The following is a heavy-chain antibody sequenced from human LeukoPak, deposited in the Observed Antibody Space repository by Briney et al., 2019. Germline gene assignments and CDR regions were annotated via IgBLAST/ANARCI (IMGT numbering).Heavy chain of an antibody. Sequence: SETLSLTXTVSGGSISSSSYYWGWIRQPPGRGLEWIGSIYYSGSTYYNPSLKSRVTISVDTSKNQFSLKLSSVTAADTAVYYCARGSTVTPYNWFDPWGQGTLVTVSS. CDR1: GGSISSSSYY. CDR2: IYYSGST. V-gene: IGHV4-39*01. D-gene: IGHD4-17*01. CDR3: ARGSTVTPYNWFDP. J-gene: IGHJ5*02.